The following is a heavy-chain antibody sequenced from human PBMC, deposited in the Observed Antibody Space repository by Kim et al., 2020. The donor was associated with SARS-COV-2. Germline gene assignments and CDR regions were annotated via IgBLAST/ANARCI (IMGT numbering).Heavy chain of an antibody. Sequence: NYNPSLKSRVAISGDTSKNHVSLKLSSVTAADTAVYYCASLGYYPDAFDIWGQGTMVTVSS. V-gene: IGHV4-59*01. D-gene: IGHD2-15*01. CDR3: ASLGYYPDAFDI. J-gene: IGHJ3*02.